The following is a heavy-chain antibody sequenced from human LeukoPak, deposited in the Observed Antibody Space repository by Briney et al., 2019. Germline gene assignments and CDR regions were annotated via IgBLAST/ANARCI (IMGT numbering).Heavy chain of an antibody. V-gene: IGHV3-21*04. CDR3: ARDSGYSGSYHRWFDP. CDR2: ISTSSSYI. J-gene: IGHJ5*02. CDR1: GFTFSSYN. Sequence: PGGSLRLSCAASGFTFSSYNMNWVRQAPGKGLEWVSSISTSSSYIYYADSVKGRFTISRDNSKNTLYLQMNSLRAEDTAVYYCARDSGYSGSYHRWFDPWGQGTLVTVSS. D-gene: IGHD1-26*01.